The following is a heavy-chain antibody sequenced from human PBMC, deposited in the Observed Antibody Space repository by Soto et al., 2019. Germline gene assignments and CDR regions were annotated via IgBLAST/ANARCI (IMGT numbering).Heavy chain of an antibody. Sequence: QVPLVESGGGVVQPGRSLRLSCAASGFTFSSYGMHWVRQAPGKGLEWVAVISYDGSNKYYADSVKGRFTISRDNSKNTLYLQMNSLRAEDTAVYYCAKGGYSGYEPFDYWGQGTLVTVSS. CDR1: GFTFSSYG. V-gene: IGHV3-30*18. CDR2: ISYDGSNK. D-gene: IGHD5-12*01. CDR3: AKGGYSGYEPFDY. J-gene: IGHJ4*02.